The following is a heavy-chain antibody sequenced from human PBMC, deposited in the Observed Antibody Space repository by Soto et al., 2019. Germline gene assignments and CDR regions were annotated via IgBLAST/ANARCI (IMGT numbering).Heavy chain of an antibody. D-gene: IGHD3-22*01. CDR2: INPSGGST. V-gene: IGHV1-46*01. Sequence: ASVKVSCKASGYTFTSYYMNWVRQAPGQGLEWMGIINPSGGSTSYAQKFQGRVTMTRDTSTSTVYMELSSLRSEDTAVYYCARATYYYDSSGYWRGFSFDYWGQGTLVTVSS. CDR1: GYTFTSYY. CDR3: ARATYYYDSSGYWRGFSFDY. J-gene: IGHJ4*02.